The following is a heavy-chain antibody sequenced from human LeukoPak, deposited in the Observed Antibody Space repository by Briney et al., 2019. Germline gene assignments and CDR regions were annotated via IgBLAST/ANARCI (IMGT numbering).Heavy chain of an antibody. J-gene: IGHJ3*02. D-gene: IGHD1-26*01. V-gene: IGHV3-53*01. CDR3: ARGGSYLVSDAFDI. CDR1: GFTVSSNY. Sequence: PGGSLRLSCAASGFTVSSNYMSWVRQAPGKGLEWVSVIYSGGSTYYADSVKGRFTISRDNSKNTLYLQMNNLRAEDTAVYYCARGGSYLVSDAFDIWGQGAMVTVSS. CDR2: IYSGGST.